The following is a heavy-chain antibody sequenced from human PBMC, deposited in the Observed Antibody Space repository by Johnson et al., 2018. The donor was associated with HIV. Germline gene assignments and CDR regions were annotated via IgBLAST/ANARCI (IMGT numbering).Heavy chain of an antibody. CDR1: GFTFDDYG. D-gene: IGHD6-19*01. CDR2: INWNGGRI. J-gene: IGHJ3*02. V-gene: IGHV3-20*04. Sequence: VQLVESGGGVVRPGGSLRLSCAASGFTFDDYGMSWVRQAPGKGLEWVSGINWNGGRIRYADSVKGRFIISRDNSKNTLYLQMNSLRAEDTAVYYCARERTYSSGYAFDIWGQGTMVTVSS. CDR3: ARERTYSSGYAFDI.